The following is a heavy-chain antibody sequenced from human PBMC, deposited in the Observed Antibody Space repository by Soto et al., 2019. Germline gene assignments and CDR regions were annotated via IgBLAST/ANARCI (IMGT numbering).Heavy chain of an antibody. V-gene: IGHV4-59*01. CDR3: ARVDYTTVVTH. CDR2: IYYSGST. D-gene: IGHD4-17*01. J-gene: IGHJ4*02. Sequence: LSLPCTVSGGSISSYYWSWIRQPPGKGLEWIGYIYYSGSTNYNPSLKSRVTISVDTSKNQFSLKLSSVTAADTAVYYCARVDYTTVVTHWGQGTLVTVSS. CDR1: GGSISSYY.